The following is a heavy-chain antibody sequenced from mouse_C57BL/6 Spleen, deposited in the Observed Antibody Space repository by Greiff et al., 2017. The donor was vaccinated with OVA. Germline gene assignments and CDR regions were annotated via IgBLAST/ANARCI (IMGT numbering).Heavy chain of an antibody. D-gene: IGHD1-1*01. CDR3: ARRGLTTVVFDY. CDR1: GYAFSSYW. Sequence: LKQSGAELVKPGASVKISCKASGYAFSSYWMNWVKQRPGKGLEWIGQIYPGDGDTNYNGKFKGKATLTADKSSSTAYMQLSSLTSEDSAVYFCARRGLTTVVFDYWGQGTTLTVSS. J-gene: IGHJ2*01. V-gene: IGHV1-80*01. CDR2: IYPGDGDT.